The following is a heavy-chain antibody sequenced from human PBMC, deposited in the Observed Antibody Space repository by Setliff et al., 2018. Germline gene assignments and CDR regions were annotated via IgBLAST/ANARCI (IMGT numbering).Heavy chain of an antibody. Sequence: ASVKVSCKASGYTFTSYAMNWVRQAPGKGREWMGRINPNSGGTNYAQKFQGRVTMTRDTSISTAYMELSRLRSDDTAVYYCARVKAPALYYYMDVWGKGTTVTVSS. D-gene: IGHD3-16*02. CDR2: INPNSGGT. CDR1: GYTFTSYA. V-gene: IGHV1-2*06. CDR3: ARVKAPALYYYMDV. J-gene: IGHJ6*03.